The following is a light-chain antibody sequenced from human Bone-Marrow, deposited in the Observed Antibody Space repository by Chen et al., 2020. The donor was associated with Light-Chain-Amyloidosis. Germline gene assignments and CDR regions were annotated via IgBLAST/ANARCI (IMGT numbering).Light chain of an antibody. CDR3: QQDGTSPLT. CDR1: QTISSNY. V-gene: IGKV3-20*01. Sequence: EIVLTQSPGTLSLSPGEGANLSCRASQTISSNYLTWYQQKFGQAPRLLIYGSSSRATGIPDRCTGSGSGTDFTLTINRLEPEDFAMYYCQQDGTSPLTFGGGTKVEIK. J-gene: IGKJ4*01. CDR2: GSS.